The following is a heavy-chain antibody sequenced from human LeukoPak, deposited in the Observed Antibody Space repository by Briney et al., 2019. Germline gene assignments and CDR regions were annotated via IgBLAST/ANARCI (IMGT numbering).Heavy chain of an antibody. D-gene: IGHD1-26*01. J-gene: IGHJ4*02. CDR1: GGSISSGGYY. V-gene: IGHV4-30-2*01. Sequence: SETLSLTCTVSGGSISSGGYYWSWIRQPPGKGLEWIGYIYHSGSTYYNPSLKSRVTISVDRSKNQFSLKLSSVTAADTAVYYCARDPLYSGPDHFDYWGQGTLVTVSS. CDR2: IYHSGST. CDR3: ARDPLYSGPDHFDY.